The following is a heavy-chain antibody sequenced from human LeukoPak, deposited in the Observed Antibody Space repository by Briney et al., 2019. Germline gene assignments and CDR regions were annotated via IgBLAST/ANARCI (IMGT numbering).Heavy chain of an antibody. J-gene: IGHJ4*02. D-gene: IGHD4-11*01. Sequence: GGSLRLSCAASGFTFSNYAMRWVRQAPGKGLEWVSGLSASGGLTYYSDSVKGRFTISRDNSKNTLYLQMNSLRADDTAVYYCAKGGSSYSEMDYWGQGTLVTVSS. CDR3: AKGGSSYSEMDY. V-gene: IGHV3-23*01. CDR2: LSASGGLT. CDR1: GFTFSNYA.